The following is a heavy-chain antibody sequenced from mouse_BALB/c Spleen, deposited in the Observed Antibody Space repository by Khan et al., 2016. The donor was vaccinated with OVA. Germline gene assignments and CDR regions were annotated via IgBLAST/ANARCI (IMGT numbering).Heavy chain of an antibody. J-gene: IGHJ4*01. CDR1: GYTFTNYG. Sequence: QIQLVQSGPELKKPGETVKISCKASGYTFTNYGMNWVKQAPGKALKWMGWISTYTGEPTYADDFKGRFAFSLETSASTAYLQINNLKNEDTATXFCTRPPHLYYVLVYWGQGTSVTVSS. V-gene: IGHV9-3-1*01. CDR2: ISTYTGEP. CDR3: TRPPHLYYVLVY.